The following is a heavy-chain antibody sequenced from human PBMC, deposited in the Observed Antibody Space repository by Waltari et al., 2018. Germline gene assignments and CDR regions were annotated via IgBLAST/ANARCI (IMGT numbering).Heavy chain of an antibody. J-gene: IGHJ6*01. Sequence: QVQLVESGGGSVKPGGTMRLACTAAGCSFSQYAMSWVRQAPGKGLEWIANTTSSGSRVHYADSVRGRFTISRDNAKNSLLLDMSSLRVEDTAVYFCVRDRVHFGMDVWGQGTTVIVSS. CDR1: GCSFSQYA. CDR2: TTSSGSRV. CDR3: VRDRVHFGMDV. V-gene: IGHV3-11*04.